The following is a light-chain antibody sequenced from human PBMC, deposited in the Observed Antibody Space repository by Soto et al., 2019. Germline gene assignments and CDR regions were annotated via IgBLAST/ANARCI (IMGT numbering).Light chain of an antibody. CDR3: QQLHTYPYT. J-gene: IGKJ2*01. CDR2: AAS. Sequence: DIQLTQSPSFLSASVGDRVTITCRASQGISSFLAWYQQKPGGTPKLLIYAASTLQSGVPSRFSGSCSGTDFTLTITSLQPEDFATYYCQQLHTYPYTFGQGTKLEIK. CDR1: QGISSF. V-gene: IGKV1-9*01.